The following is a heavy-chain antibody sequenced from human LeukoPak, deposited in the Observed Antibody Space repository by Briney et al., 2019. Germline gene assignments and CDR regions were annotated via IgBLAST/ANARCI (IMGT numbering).Heavy chain of an antibody. CDR2: INHSGST. J-gene: IGHJ4*02. Sequence: PSETLSLTCAVYGGSFSGYYWCWIRQPPGKGLEWIGEINHSGSTNYNPSLKSRVTISVDTSKNQFSLKLSSVTAADTAVYYCARGVITFGGVIFDYWGQGTLVTVSS. D-gene: IGHD3-16*01. V-gene: IGHV4-34*01. CDR3: ARGVITFGGVIFDY. CDR1: GGSFSGYY.